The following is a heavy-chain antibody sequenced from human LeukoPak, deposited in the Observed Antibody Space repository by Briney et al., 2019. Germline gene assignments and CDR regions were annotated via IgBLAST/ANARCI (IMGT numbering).Heavy chain of an antibody. Sequence: GGSLRLSCAASGFTFSSYSMNWVRQAPGKGLEWVSVIYSGGSTYYADSVKGRFSISRDNSKNTLYLQMNSLRAEDTAVYYCARALESHYDYYYGMDVWGQGTTVTVS. CDR3: ARALESHYDYYYGMDV. D-gene: IGHD3-3*01. V-gene: IGHV3-53*01. CDR2: IYSGGST. J-gene: IGHJ6*02. CDR1: GFTFSSYS.